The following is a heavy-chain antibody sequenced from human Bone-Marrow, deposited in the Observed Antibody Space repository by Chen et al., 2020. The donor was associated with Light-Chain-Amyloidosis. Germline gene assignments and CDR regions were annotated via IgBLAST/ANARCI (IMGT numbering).Heavy chain of an antibody. CDR1: GYTFPNYW. CDR2: IYPDDCDA. J-gene: IGHJ4*02. Sequence: EVQLEQSGPEVKKPGESLKISCKGSGYTFPNYWIGWVRQMPGKGLEWMGVIYPDDCDARCSPSFEGQVTISADKSITTAYLQWRSLKASDTAMYYCARRRDGYNFDYWGQGTLVTVSS. D-gene: IGHD5-12*01. V-gene: IGHV5-51*01. CDR3: ARRRDGYNFDY.